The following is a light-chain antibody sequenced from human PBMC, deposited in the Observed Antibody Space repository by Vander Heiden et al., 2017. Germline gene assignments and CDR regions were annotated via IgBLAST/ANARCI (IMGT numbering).Light chain of an antibody. CDR2: ASS. CDR3: QQSYRSPWT. CDR1: QNISNF. V-gene: IGKV1-39*01. Sequence: DIQMTQSPSSLSASVGDRVTITCRTSQNISNFLNWYQHKPGKAPKLLFFASSSLQSGVPSRFSGSGSGTDFTLIISSLQPEDFATYFCQQSYRSPWTFGQGSKVEIK. J-gene: IGKJ1*01.